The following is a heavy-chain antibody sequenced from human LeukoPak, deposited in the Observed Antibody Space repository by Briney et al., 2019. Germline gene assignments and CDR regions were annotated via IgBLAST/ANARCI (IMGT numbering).Heavy chain of an antibody. J-gene: IGHJ6*03. Sequence: GGSLRLSCAASGFTFSNAWMSWVRQAPGKGLEWVGRIKSKTDGGTTDYAAPVKGRFTISRDDSKNTLYLQMNSLKTEDTAVYYCTTGGVWLPKNYYMDVWGKGTTVTVSS. CDR3: TTGGVWLPKNYYMDV. D-gene: IGHD3-22*01. V-gene: IGHV3-15*01. CDR1: GFTFSNAW. CDR2: IKSKTDGGTT.